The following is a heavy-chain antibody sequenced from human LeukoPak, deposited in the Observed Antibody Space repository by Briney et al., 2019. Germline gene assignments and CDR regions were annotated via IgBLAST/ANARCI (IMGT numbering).Heavy chain of an antibody. Sequence: GGSLRLSCAASGFTFSTYSMIWVRQAPGKGLEWLSYISGDSNTIYYADSVKGRFTVSRDNAKNSLYLQLNSLRAEDTAVYYCARLARVTINYDFWSGYPYMDVWGKGTTVTVSS. D-gene: IGHD3-3*01. J-gene: IGHJ6*03. CDR3: ARLARVTINYDFWSGYPYMDV. V-gene: IGHV3-48*01. CDR2: ISGDSNTI. CDR1: GFTFSTYS.